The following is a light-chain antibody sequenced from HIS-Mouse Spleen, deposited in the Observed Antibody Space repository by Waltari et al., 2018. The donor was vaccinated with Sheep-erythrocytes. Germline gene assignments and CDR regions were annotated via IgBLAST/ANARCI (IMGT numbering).Light chain of an antibody. CDR2: QDS. Sequence: SYELTQPPSVSASPGQTASITASGDKLGDKYACWYQQKPGKSPVLVIYQDSKRPSGIPERFSGSNSGNTATLTISGTQAMDEADYYCQAWDSSTAWNVVFGGGTKLTVL. CDR1: KLGDKY. J-gene: IGLJ2*01. CDR3: QAWDSSTAWNVV. V-gene: IGLV3-1*01.